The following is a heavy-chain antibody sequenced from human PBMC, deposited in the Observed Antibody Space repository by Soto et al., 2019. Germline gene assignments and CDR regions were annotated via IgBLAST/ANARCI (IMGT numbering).Heavy chain of an antibody. CDR3: ARESGVDGSGSYGMDV. V-gene: IGHV3-30-3*01. Sequence: QVQLVESGGGVVQPGRSLRLSCAASGFTFSSYSMHWVRQAPGKGLEWVAVISYDGSDKYYADSVKGRFTISRDNSKNRLYLQMNGLRAEDTAVYYCARESGVDGSGSYGMDVWGQGTTVTVSS. CDR2: ISYDGSDK. D-gene: IGHD3-10*01. CDR1: GFTFSSYS. J-gene: IGHJ6*02.